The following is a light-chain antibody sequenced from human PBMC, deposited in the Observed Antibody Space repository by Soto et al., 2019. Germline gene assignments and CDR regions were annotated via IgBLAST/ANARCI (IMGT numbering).Light chain of an antibody. Sequence: EIVLTQSPGTLSLSPGERATLSCRASQSVSGSYLAWFQQKPGQAPRLLIYDASTRATGVTGRFSGSGSGTDFSLSISRLEPEDFAVYYCQHYGSSPWTFGQGTKVEIK. CDR2: DAS. CDR3: QHYGSSPWT. V-gene: IGKV3-20*01. J-gene: IGKJ1*01. CDR1: QSVSGSY.